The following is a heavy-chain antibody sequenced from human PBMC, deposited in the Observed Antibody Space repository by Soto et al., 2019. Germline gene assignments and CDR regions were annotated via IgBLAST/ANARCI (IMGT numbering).Heavy chain of an antibody. CDR3: ERRGSYRYFDY. CDR1: GGSFSGYY. D-gene: IGHD3-16*02. V-gene: IGHV4-34*01. J-gene: IGHJ4*02. Sequence: PSETLSLTCAVYGGSFSGYYWSWIRQPPGKGLEWIGEINHSGSTTYNPSLKSRVTVSVDTSKNQFSLKLSSVTAADTAVYYCERRGSYRYFDYWGQGNLVTVSS. CDR2: INHSGST.